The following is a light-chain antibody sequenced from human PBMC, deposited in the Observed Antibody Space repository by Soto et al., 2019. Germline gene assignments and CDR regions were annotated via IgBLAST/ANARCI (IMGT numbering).Light chain of an antibody. CDR2: RNN. J-gene: IGLJ2*01. V-gene: IGLV1-47*01. Sequence: QSALTQPPSAYGTPGQRVTISCSGSSSNIGSNYVYWYQQLPGTAPKLLIYRNNQRPSGVPDRFSGSKSGTSASLAISGLRSEDEADYYCAAWDDSLSGVVFGGGTQLTVL. CDR1: SSNIGSNY. CDR3: AAWDDSLSGVV.